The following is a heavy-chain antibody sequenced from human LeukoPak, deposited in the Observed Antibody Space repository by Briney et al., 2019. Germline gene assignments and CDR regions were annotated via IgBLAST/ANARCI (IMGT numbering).Heavy chain of an antibody. D-gene: IGHD3-10*01. CDR1: Y. CDR2: INPNSGGT. V-gene: IGHV1-2*02. CDR3: ARGRITMVRGVIITCWFDP. Sequence: YMHWVRQVPGQGLEWMGWINPNSGGTNYAQKFQGRVTMTRDTSISTAYMELSRLRSDDTAVYYCARGRITMVRGVIITCWFDPWGQGTLVTVSS. J-gene: IGHJ5*02.